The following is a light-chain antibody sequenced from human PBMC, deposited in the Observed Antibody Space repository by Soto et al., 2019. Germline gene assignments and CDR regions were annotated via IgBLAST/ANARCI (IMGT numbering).Light chain of an antibody. Sequence: DIQMTQSPSTLSASVGDRLTITCRASQTIGSRLAWYQQKSGKAPKLLIFDASSLQSGVPSRFSGSGSGTEFTIKISRMQTEDVETYYCQLYNTYWGNFGGGTKVDIK. V-gene: IGKV1-5*01. CDR1: QTIGSR. CDR3: QLYNTYWGN. J-gene: IGKJ4*01. CDR2: DAS.